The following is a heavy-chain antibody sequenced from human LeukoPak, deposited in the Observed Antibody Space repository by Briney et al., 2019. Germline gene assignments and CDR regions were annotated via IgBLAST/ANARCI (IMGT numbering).Heavy chain of an antibody. V-gene: IGHV1-18*01. CDR2: ISAYNGKV. CDR3: ARDLRYSYAYGFDP. D-gene: IGHD5-18*01. CDR1: GYTFTSYA. Sequence: ASVKVSCKASGYTFTSYAITWVRQAPGQGLEWMGWISAYNGKVNYVQKLQGRLTLTTDTSTSTAYMELRSLRSDDTAIYYCARDLRYSYAYGFDPWGQGTLVTVSS. J-gene: IGHJ5*02.